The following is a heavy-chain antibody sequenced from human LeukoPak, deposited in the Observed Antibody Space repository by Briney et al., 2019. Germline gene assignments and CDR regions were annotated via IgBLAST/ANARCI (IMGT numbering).Heavy chain of an antibody. CDR1: GYTFTGYY. V-gene: IGHV1-2*06. Sequence: ASVKVSCKASGYTFTGYYMHWVRQAPGQGLEWMGRVNPNSGGTNYAQKFQGRVTMTRDTAISTAHMELSRLRSDDTAVYYCARSSLAISRVVAAVSDYWGQGTLVTVSS. CDR2: VNPNSGGT. CDR3: ARSSLAISRVVAAVSDY. J-gene: IGHJ4*02. D-gene: IGHD2-15*01.